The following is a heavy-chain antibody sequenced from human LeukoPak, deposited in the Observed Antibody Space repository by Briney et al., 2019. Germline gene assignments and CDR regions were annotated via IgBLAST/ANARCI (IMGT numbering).Heavy chain of an antibody. D-gene: IGHD3-16*01. Sequence: PGGSLRLSCAASGFTFSSYAMSWVRQAPGKGLEWVSAISGSGGSTYYADSVKGRFTISRDNSKNTLYLQMNSLRAEDTAVYYCAKLLSGYDYVWGSLDYWGQGTLVTVSS. CDR3: AKLLSGYDYVWGSLDY. J-gene: IGHJ4*02. CDR1: GFTFSSYA. V-gene: IGHV3-23*01. CDR2: ISGSGGST.